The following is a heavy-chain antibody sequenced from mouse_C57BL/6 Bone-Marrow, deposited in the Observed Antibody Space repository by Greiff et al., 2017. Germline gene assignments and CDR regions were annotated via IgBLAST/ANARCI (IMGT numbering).Heavy chain of an antibody. CDR2: IHPNSGST. J-gene: IGHJ4*01. CDR1: GYTFTSYW. CDR3: ARGYYGSSGAMDY. Sequence: QVQLQQPGAELVKPGASVKLSCKASGYTFTSYWMHWVKQRPGQGLEWIGMIHPNSGSTNYNEKFKSKATLTVDKSSSTAYMQLSSLTSEDSAVYYCARGYYGSSGAMDYWGQGTSVTVSS. V-gene: IGHV1-64*01. D-gene: IGHD1-1*01.